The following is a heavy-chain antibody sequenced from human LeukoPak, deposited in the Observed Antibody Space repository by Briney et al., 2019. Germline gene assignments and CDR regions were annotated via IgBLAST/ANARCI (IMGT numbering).Heavy chain of an antibody. CDR3: TRLRVTLLVGNGMDV. J-gene: IGHJ6*02. CDR2: ISAYNGNT. Sequence: ASVKVSCKASGYTFTSYGISWVRQAPGQGLEWMGWISAYNGNTNYAQKLQGRVTMTTDTSTSTAYMELRSLRSDDMAVYYCTRLRVTLLVGNGMDVWGQGTTVTVSS. CDR1: GYTFTSYG. V-gene: IGHV1-18*03. D-gene: IGHD2-8*02.